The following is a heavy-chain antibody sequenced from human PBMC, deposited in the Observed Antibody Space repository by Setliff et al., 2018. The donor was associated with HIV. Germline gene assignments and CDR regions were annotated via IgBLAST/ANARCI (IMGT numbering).Heavy chain of an antibody. D-gene: IGHD2-21*02. CDR2: INPNSGDT. CDR1: GGSFSSYA. V-gene: IGHV1-2*02. CDR3: ARGQYCGGDCYSV. Sequence: GASVKVSCKASGGSFSSYAISWVRQAPGQGLEWMGWINPNSGDTNYAQKFQGRVTMTRDTSISTAYMELSRLRSDDTAVYYCARGQYCGGDCYSVWGQGTLVTVSS. J-gene: IGHJ4*02.